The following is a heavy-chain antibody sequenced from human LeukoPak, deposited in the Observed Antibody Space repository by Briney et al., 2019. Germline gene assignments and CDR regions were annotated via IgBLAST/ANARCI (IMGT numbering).Heavy chain of an antibody. CDR1: GYTFTVYY. V-gene: IGHV1-2*02. CDR2: INPNSGGT. D-gene: IGHD3-9*01. CDR3: AALLTRGYYFDY. Sequence: ASVTVSCKASGYTFTVYYMHWVRQAPGQGLEWMGWINPNSGGTNYAQKFQGRVTMTRDTSISTAYMELSRLRSDDTAVYYCAALLTRGYYFDYWGQGTLVTVSS. J-gene: IGHJ4*02.